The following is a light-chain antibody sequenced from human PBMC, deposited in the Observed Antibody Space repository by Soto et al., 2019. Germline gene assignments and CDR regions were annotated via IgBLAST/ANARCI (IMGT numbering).Light chain of an antibody. Sequence: EIVLTQSPGTLSLSPGERSTLSVSPSQSVSSTYLAWYQQKPGQAPRLLIYGASTRGTGIPDRFSGSGSGTDFTLTISRLEPEDFAVYFCQQYGSSPRTFGQGTKVDIK. J-gene: IGKJ1*01. CDR2: GAS. V-gene: IGKV3-20*01. CDR1: QSVSSTY. CDR3: QQYGSSPRT.